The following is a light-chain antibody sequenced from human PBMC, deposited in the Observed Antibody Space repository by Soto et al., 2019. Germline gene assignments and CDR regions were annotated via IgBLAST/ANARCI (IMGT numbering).Light chain of an antibody. CDR1: SSNIGSNY. J-gene: IGLJ3*02. CDR3: AAWDDSLYGWV. Sequence: QSVLTQPPSASGTPGQRVTISCSGSSSNIGSNYVYWYQQLPGTAPKLLIYRNNQRPSGVPDRFSGSKSGTSASLAISGLQSEDEAHYYCAAWDDSLYGWVFGGGTKLTVL. V-gene: IGLV1-47*01. CDR2: RNN.